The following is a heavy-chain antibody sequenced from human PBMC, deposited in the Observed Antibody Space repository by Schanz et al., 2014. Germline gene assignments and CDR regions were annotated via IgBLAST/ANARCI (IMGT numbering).Heavy chain of an antibody. Sequence: QVQLVQSGPEVKKPGSSVKVSCQAFGDTFSKYNIMWVRQVPGQGLEWLGRIMPLRGIGNNAQNFQGRVTITADKSTSTAYMELSSLRSEDTAVYYCARGYGDSPTDFWGQGTLVTVSS. CDR2: IMPLRGIG. D-gene: IGHD4-17*01. CDR1: GDTFSKYN. V-gene: IGHV1-69*02. J-gene: IGHJ4*02. CDR3: ARGYGDSPTDF.